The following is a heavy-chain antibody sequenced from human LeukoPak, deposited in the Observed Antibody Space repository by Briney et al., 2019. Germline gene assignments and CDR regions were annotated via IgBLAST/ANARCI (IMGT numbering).Heavy chain of an antibody. Sequence: GGSLRLSCAASGFTFSSYGMHWVRQAPGKGLEWVAVIWYDGSNKYYADSVKGRFTISRDNSKNTLYAQMNSLRAEDTAVYYCARAYYYDSSGYYFPPDYWGQGTLVTVSS. CDR2: IWYDGSNK. CDR1: GFTFSSYG. D-gene: IGHD3-22*01. CDR3: ARAYYYDSSGYYFPPDY. V-gene: IGHV3-33*01. J-gene: IGHJ4*02.